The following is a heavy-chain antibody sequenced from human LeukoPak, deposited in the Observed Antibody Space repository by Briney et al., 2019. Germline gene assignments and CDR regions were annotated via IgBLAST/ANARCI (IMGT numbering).Heavy chain of an antibody. CDR2: INHSGST. Sequence: SETLSLTCAVYGGSFSGYYWSWIRQPPGKGLEWIGEINHSGSTNYNPSLKSRVTISVDTSKNQFSLKLNSVTAADTAVYYCARTPPNYSGDASDIWGQGTMVTVSS. CDR1: GGSFSGYY. CDR3: ARTPPNYSGDASDI. V-gene: IGHV4-34*01. J-gene: IGHJ3*02. D-gene: IGHD5-24*01.